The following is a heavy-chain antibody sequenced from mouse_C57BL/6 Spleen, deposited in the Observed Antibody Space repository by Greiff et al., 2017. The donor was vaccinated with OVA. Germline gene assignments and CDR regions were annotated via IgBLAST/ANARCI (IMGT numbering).Heavy chain of an antibody. CDR3: ARGKLAY. J-gene: IGHJ3*01. Sequence: QVQLKESGPGLVQPSQSLSITCTVSGFSLTSYGVHWVRQSPGKGLEWLGVIWSGGSTDYNAAFISRLSISKDNSKSQVFFKMNSLQADETAIYYCARGKLAYWGQGTLVTVSA. V-gene: IGHV2-2*01. CDR1: GFSLTSYG. CDR2: IWSGGST.